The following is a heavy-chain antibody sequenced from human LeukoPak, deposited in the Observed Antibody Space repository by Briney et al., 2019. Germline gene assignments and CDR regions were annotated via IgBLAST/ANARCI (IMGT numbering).Heavy chain of an antibody. CDR1: GFIFSSYG. D-gene: IGHD6-19*01. V-gene: IGHV3-30*02. CDR3: AKGAVWLDDFDY. CDR2: IRYDGSNK. Sequence: GGSLRLSCAASGFIFSSYGMHWVRQAPGKGLEWVAFIRYDGSNKYYADSVKGRFTISRDNSKNTLYLQMNSLRAEDTAVYYCAKGAVWLDDFDYWGQGTLVTVSS. J-gene: IGHJ4*02.